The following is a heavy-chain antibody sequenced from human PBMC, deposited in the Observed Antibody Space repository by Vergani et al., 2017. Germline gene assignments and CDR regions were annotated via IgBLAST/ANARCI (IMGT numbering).Heavy chain of an antibody. J-gene: IGHJ4*02. CDR3: ARDLSGWYDY. Sequence: EVQLVEPGGGLVQPGGSLRLSCAASGFTFSSYSMNWVRQAPGKGLEWVSYISSSSSTIYYADSVKGRFTISRDNAKNSLYLQMNSLRAEDTAVYYCARDLSGWYDYWGQGTLVTVSS. CDR1: GFTFSSYS. CDR2: ISSSSSTI. D-gene: IGHD6-19*01. V-gene: IGHV3-48*01.